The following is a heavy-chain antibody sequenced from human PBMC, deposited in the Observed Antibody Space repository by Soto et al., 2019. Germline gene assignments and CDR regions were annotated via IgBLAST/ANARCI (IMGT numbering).Heavy chain of an antibody. CDR2: IYWDDDK. CDR3: AHRRRDGYNYV. CDR1: GFSLSTSGVG. D-gene: IGHD5-12*01. V-gene: IGHV2-5*02. Sequence: SXPTLVNPXQTLTLXXTFSGFSLSTSGVGVGWIRQPPGKALEWLALIYWDDDKRYSPSLKCRLTITKDTSKNQVVLTMTNMDPVDTATSSCAHRRRDGYNYVWGQGTLVTVSS. J-gene: IGHJ4*02.